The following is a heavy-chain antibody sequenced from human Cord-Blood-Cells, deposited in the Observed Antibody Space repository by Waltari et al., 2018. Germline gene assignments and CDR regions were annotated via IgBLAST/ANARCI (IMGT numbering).Heavy chain of an antibody. J-gene: IGHJ4*02. D-gene: IGHD6-6*01. V-gene: IGHV3-30*02. CDR1: GFPLPSDG. CDR3: AKGGSSNDY. Sequence: QVQLVESGGGVVQPGGSLRLSCAAPGFPLPSDGRHWGRQAPGKGLEWVALIRYDGSNKYYADSVKGRFTISRDNSKNTLYLQMNSLRAEDSAVYYCAKGGSSNDYWGQGTLVTVSS. CDR2: IRYDGSNK.